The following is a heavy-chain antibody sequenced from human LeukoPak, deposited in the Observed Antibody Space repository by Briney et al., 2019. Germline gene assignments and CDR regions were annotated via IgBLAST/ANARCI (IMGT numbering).Heavy chain of an antibody. CDR1: GFTFSSYA. V-gene: IGHV3-30*04. J-gene: IGHJ4*02. Sequence: GGSLRLSCAAYGFTFSSYAMHWVRQAPGKGLDWVAVISYDGSNKYYAGSVKGRFTISRDNSKNTLYLQMNSLRAEDTAVYYCARDLVTAILDYWGQGTLVTVSS. CDR3: ARDLVTAILDY. D-gene: IGHD2-21*02. CDR2: ISYDGSNK.